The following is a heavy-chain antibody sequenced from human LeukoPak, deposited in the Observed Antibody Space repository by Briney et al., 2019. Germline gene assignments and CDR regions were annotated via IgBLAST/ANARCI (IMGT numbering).Heavy chain of an antibody. CDR3: AKGKGTGSYYYFDY. J-gene: IGHJ4*02. V-gene: IGHV3-23*01. CDR1: GFTFSSYA. CDR2: ISNSGGTI. D-gene: IGHD1-26*01. Sequence: GGSLRLSCAGSGFTFSSYAMSWVRQAPGEGLEWVSAISNSGGTIHYADSVKGRFTISRDNSKNTLYLQMNSLTAEDTAVYHCAKGKGTGSYYYFDYWGQGTLVIVSS.